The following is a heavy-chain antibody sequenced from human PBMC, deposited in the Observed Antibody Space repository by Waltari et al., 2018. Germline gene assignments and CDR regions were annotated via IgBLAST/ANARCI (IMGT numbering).Heavy chain of an antibody. CDR2: INYSGST. J-gene: IGHJ5*01. V-gene: IGHV4-34*01. D-gene: IGHD5-12*01. CDR1: GGSFSGYY. Sequence: QVQLQQWGAGLLQPSETLSLTCVVAGGSFSGYYWSWIRQPPDKGLEWIGEINYSGSTQYNPSSKGRVTISIDTSKNQFSLNLRSVTAADMGVYYCARGGYSGYEPRRWFDSWGQGTLVTVAS. CDR3: ARGGYSGYEPRRWFDS.